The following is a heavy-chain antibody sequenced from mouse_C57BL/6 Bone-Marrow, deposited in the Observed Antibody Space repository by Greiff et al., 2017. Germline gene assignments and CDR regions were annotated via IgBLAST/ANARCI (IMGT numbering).Heavy chain of an antibody. J-gene: IGHJ2*01. CDR2: IHPYNGGT. CDR1: GYTFTDYY. Sequence: VQLQQSGPVLVKPGASVKMSCKASGYTFTDYYMNWVKQSHGKSLQWIGVIHPYNGGTSYNQKFKGKATLTVDKSSSTAYMELNSLTSEDSAVYYCARSLLRFFDYWGQGTTLTVSS. CDR3: ARSLLRFFDY. V-gene: IGHV1-19*01. D-gene: IGHD1-1*01.